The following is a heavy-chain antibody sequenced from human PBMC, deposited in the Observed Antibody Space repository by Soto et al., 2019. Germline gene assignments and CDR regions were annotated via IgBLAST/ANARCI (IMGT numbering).Heavy chain of an antibody. CDR2: IYYSGST. CDR1: GGSISSDY. V-gene: IGHV4-59*01. Sequence: PSETLSLTCPVSGGSISSDYWSWIRQPPGKGLEWIGYIYYSGSTNYNPSLKSRVTISVDTSKNQFSLKLSSVTAADTAVYYCARSKRGYSYGPFFDYWGQGTLVTVSS. CDR3: ARSKRGYSYGPFFDY. D-gene: IGHD5-18*01. J-gene: IGHJ4*02.